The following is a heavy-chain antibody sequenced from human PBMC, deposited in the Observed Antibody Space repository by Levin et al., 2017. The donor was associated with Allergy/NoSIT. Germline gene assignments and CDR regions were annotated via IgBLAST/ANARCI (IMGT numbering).Heavy chain of an antibody. J-gene: IGHJ6*03. D-gene: IGHD3-3*01. Sequence: SETLSLTCTVSGGSISSYYWSWIRQPPGKGLEWIGYIYYSGSTNYNPSLKSRVTISVDTSKNQFSLKLSSVTAADTAVYYCARGLNDFWSGYYTPYYYYYMDVWGKGTTVTVSS. V-gene: IGHV4-59*01. CDR1: GGSISSYY. CDR2: IYYSGST. CDR3: ARGLNDFWSGYYTPYYYYYMDV.